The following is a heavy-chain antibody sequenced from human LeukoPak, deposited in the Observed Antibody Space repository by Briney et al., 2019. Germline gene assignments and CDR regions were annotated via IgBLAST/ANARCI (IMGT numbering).Heavy chain of an antibody. CDR1: GGSISSYY. V-gene: IGHV4-59*01. J-gene: IGHJ5*02. CDR3: ARGSIAVAGTQYNWFDP. Sequence: SETLSLTCTVSGGSISSYYWSWIRQPPGKGLEWIGYIYYSGSTNYNPSLKSRVTISVDTSKNQFSLKLSSVHAADTAVYYCARGSIAVAGTQYNWFDPWGQGTLVTVSS. CDR2: IYYSGST. D-gene: IGHD6-19*01.